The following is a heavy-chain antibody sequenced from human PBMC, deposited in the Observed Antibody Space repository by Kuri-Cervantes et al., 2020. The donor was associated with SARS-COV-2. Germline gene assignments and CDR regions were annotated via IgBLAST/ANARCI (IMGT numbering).Heavy chain of an antibody. V-gene: IGHV1-18*01. CDR3: AREVAVRGFDI. Sequence: ASVKVSCKASGYNFPDYGISWVRQAPGQGLEWMGWISTYDGSTKYAQKFQGRVTMTKDTSTSTVYMEMKSLRSDDTAFYYCAREVAVRGFDIWGQGTMVTVSS. J-gene: IGHJ3*02. CDR1: GYNFPDYG. CDR2: ISTYDGST. D-gene: IGHD2-21*01.